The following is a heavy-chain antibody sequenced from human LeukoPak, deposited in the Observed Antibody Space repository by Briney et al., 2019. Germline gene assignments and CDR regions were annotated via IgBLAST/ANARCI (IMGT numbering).Heavy chain of an antibody. V-gene: IGHV3-30*18. J-gene: IGHJ5*02. D-gene: IGHD3-10*02. CDR3: AKDFTYYYVRSGFDP. CDR1: GFTFSSYG. Sequence: PGGSLRLSCAASGFTFSSYGMHWVRQAPGKGLEGVAVISYDGSNKYYADSVKGRFTISRDNSKNTLYLQMNSRRAEDTAVYYCAKDFTYYYVRSGFDPWGQGTLVTVSS. CDR2: ISYDGSNK.